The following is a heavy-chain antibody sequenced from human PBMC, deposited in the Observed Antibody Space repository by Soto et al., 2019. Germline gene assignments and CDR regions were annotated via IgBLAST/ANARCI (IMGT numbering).Heavy chain of an antibody. CDR3: ASVPQYSSSWYFDL. Sequence: QVQLVQSGAELKKPGASVKVSCKASGYTFTNYDINWLRQAPGQGRDWMGGISAHNGNTNYTQKLQGRVTMTTDTSTSPAYMELRSLRSDDTAVYYCASVPQYSSSWYFDLWGRGTMVTVSS. V-gene: IGHV1-18*01. D-gene: IGHD6-13*01. J-gene: IGHJ2*01. CDR2: ISAHNGNT. CDR1: GYTFTNYD.